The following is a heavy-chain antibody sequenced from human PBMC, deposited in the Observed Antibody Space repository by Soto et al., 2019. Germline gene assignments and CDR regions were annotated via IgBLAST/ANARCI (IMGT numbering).Heavy chain of an antibody. CDR3: ARVSLVSPYHSSGWYVSYYGMDV. Sequence: QVQLVQSGAEVKKPGASVKVSCKASGYTLTSYGISWVRQAPGQGLEWMGWISAYNGNTNYAQKLQGRVTMTTDTSTSTDYMELRSLRSDDTAVYYCARVSLVSPYHSSGWYVSYYGMDVWGQGTTVTVSS. CDR2: ISAYNGNT. V-gene: IGHV1-18*04. CDR1: GYTLTSYG. J-gene: IGHJ6*02. D-gene: IGHD6-19*01.